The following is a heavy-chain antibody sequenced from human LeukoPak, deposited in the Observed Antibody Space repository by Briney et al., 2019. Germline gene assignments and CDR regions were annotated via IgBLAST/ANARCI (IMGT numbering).Heavy chain of an antibody. CDR3: AKDLGYSYGASDY. D-gene: IGHD5-18*01. CDR2: ISYDGSNK. V-gene: IGHV3-30*18. CDR1: GFTFSSYG. Sequence: GGSLRLSCAASGFTFSSYGMHWVRQAAGKGLEWVAVISYDGSNKYYADSVKGRFTISRDNSKNTLYLQMNSLRAEDTAVYYCAKDLGYSYGASDYWGQGTLVTVSS. J-gene: IGHJ4*02.